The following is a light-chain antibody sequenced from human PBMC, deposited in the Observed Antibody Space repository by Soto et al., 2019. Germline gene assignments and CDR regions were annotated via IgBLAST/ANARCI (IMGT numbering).Light chain of an antibody. V-gene: IGKV1-5*03. J-gene: IGKJ4*01. Sequence: DIQMTQSPSTLSASVGDRVTITCRASQIISSWLAWYQQKPGKAPKLLIYKASSLESGVPSRFSGSGSGKEFTLTSSSLQPDDFATYYGQQYNSYPLTFGGGTKVEIK. CDR3: QQYNSYPLT. CDR2: KAS. CDR1: QIISSW.